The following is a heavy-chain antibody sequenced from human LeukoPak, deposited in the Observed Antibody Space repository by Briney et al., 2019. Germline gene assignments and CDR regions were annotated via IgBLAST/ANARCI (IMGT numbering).Heavy chain of an antibody. V-gene: IGHV4-34*01. CDR1: GGSFSGYY. Sequence: SETLSLTCAVYGGSFSGYYWSWIRQPPGKGLEWIGEINHSGSTNYNPSLKSRVTMSVDTSKNQFSLKLSSVTAADTAVYYCARGSVAAHWGQGTLVTVSS. CDR3: ARGSVAAH. D-gene: IGHD6-19*01. J-gene: IGHJ4*02. CDR2: INHSGST.